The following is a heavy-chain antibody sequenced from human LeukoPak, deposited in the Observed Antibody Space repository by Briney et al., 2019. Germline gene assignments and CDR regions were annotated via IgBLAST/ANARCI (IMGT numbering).Heavy chain of an antibody. J-gene: IGHJ4*02. CDR2: IYPDDSET. V-gene: IGHV5-51*01. CDR3: VRALGYCSSGSCYYYDY. CDR1: GYSFSSYW. D-gene: IGHD2-15*01. Sequence: GESLKISCKGSGYSFSSYWIGWVRQMPRKGLEWMGIIYPDDSETRYSPSFQGQVTISADKSISTASLQWSSLKASGTAMYYCVRALGYCSSGSCYYYDYWGQGTLVTVSS.